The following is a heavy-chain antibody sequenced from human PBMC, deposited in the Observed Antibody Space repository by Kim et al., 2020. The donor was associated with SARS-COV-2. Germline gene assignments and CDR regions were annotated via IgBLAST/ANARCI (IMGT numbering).Heavy chain of an antibody. CDR3: ATTGEVGGVGASYFDY. V-gene: IGHV1-24*01. D-gene: IGHD1-26*01. J-gene: IGHJ4*02. Sequence: KFRGRVTMTEDTSTDTAYMELSSLGSEDTAVYYCATTGEVGGVGASYFDYWGQGTLVTVSS.